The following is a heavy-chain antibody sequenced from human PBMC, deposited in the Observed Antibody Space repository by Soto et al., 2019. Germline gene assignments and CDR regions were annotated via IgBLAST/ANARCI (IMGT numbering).Heavy chain of an antibody. CDR1: GFTFSSYA. J-gene: IGHJ4*02. Sequence: GGSLRLSCAASGFTFSSYAMSWVRQAPGKGLEWVSAISGSGGSTYYADSVKGRFTISRDNSKNTLYLQMNSLGAEDTAVYYGAKAPIAVAYFDYWGKRTLVTVSS. V-gene: IGHV3-23*01. CDR2: ISGSGGST. CDR3: AKAPIAVAYFDY. D-gene: IGHD6-19*01.